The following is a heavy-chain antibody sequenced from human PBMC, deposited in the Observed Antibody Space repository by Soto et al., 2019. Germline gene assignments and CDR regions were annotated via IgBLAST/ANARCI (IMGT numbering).Heavy chain of an antibody. J-gene: IGHJ5*02. Sequence: GGSRRLSCVASRFNFSAAWLNWIRQAPGKGLEWVGRIKPKSEGETADYTAPVRGRFTISRDNAKNTLFLQMNSLRAEDTAVYYCARGGININWFDPWGQGTLVTVSS. CDR3: ARGGININWFDP. V-gene: IGHV3-15*07. D-gene: IGHD3-16*01. CDR2: IKPKSEGETA. CDR1: RFNFSAAW.